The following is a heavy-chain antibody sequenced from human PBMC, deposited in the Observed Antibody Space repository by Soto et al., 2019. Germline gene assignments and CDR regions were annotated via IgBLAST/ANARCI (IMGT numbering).Heavy chain of an antibody. D-gene: IGHD2-2*01. CDR1: GGTFGSYA. CDR2: IIPITGTA. J-gene: IGHJ6*02. CDR3: ARSQGSSTSLEIYYYYYYGMDV. Sequence: QVQLVQSGAEVKKPGSSVKVSCKASGGTFGSYAISWVRQAPGQGLEWMGGIIPITGTANYAQKFQGRVTIAADESTRTAYMELSSLRSEDTAVYYCARSQGSSTSLEIYYYYYYGMDVWGQGTTVTVSS. V-gene: IGHV1-69*01.